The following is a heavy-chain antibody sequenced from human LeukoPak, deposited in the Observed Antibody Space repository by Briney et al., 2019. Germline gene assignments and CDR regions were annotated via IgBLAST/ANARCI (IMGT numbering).Heavy chain of an antibody. J-gene: IGHJ4*02. CDR3: ARDFGSGRRWFDY. Sequence: GGSLRLSCAATGVTFSSYGMSWVRQAPGKGLEWISYISSSGTTIYYADSVKGRFTISRDNAKNSLSLQMNGLRADDTAVYYCARDFGSGRRWFDYWGRGTLVTVSS. CDR1: GVTFSSYG. D-gene: IGHD4-23*01. CDR2: ISSSGTTI. V-gene: IGHV3-48*01.